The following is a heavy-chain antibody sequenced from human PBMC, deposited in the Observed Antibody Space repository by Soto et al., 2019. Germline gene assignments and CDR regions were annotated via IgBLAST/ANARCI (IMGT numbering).Heavy chain of an antibody. CDR2: IIPIFGTA. Sequence: QVQLVQSGAEVKKPGSSVKVSCKASGGTFSSYAISWVRQAPGQGLEWMGGIIPIFGTANYAQKFQGRVTITAAESTGTAYMELSSLRSADTAVYYCARYRYGFRTWFDPWGQGTLVTVSS. CDR3: ARYRYGFRTWFDP. D-gene: IGHD5-18*01. CDR1: GGTFSSYA. J-gene: IGHJ5*02. V-gene: IGHV1-69*12.